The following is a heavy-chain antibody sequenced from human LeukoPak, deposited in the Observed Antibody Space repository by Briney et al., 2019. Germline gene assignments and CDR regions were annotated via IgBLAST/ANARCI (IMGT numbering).Heavy chain of an antibody. D-gene: IGHD2/OR15-2a*01. V-gene: IGHV3-30*03. CDR2: ISYDGGDQ. Sequence: GKSLRLSCAASGFTFSSYGMHWARQAPGKGLERVAVISYDGGDQYYADSVKGRFTVSRDNSKSTLYLQMDSLRADDTAVYFCARDRGIALVGTDDAFDIWGQGTMVTVSS. CDR3: ARDRGIALVGTDDAFDI. CDR1: GFTFSSYG. J-gene: IGHJ3*02.